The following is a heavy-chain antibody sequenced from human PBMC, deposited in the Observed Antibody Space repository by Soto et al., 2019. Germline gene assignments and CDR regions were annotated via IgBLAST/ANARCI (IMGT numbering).Heavy chain of an antibody. Sequence: AXXTLSLPFTVSGGSISAYYWHWIRQPPGKGREWIGIIFLSGTTYYNPSLKSRVTISVDRSKNQFSLKLSYVTAADTAVYYCARHFSVDYFDYWGQGALVTVSS. J-gene: IGHJ4*02. CDR3: ARHFSVDYFDY. V-gene: IGHV4-39*01. CDR1: GGSISAYY. CDR2: IFLSGTT.